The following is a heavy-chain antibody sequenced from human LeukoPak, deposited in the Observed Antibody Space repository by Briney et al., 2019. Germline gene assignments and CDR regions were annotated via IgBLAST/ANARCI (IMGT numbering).Heavy chain of an antibody. V-gene: IGHV4-30-4*08. CDR3: ATHSSGYDSGIGAFDI. CDR2: IYYSGST. Sequence: KASQTLSLTCTVSGGSISSGDSYWSWIRQPPGTGLEWIGYIYYSGSTYYNPPLKTRVTISVDTSKNRFSLKLSSVTAADTAVYYCATHSSGYDSGIGAFDIWGQGTMVAVSS. CDR1: GGSISSGDSY. J-gene: IGHJ3*02. D-gene: IGHD3-22*01.